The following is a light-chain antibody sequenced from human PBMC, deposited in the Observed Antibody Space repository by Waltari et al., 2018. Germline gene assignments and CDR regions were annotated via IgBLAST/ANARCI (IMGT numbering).Light chain of an antibody. Sequence: SYVLTQPPSVSVAPGGTAAITCGGDNIGSQGVSRYQQRPGQAPVLVVYDDSDRPSEIPERFSGSISGNMATLTVSRVEAGDEADYYCQVWDNSRDLVLIGGGTKLTVL. J-gene: IGLJ2*01. CDR3: QVWDNSRDLVL. V-gene: IGLV3-21*02. CDR2: DDS. CDR1: NIGSQG.